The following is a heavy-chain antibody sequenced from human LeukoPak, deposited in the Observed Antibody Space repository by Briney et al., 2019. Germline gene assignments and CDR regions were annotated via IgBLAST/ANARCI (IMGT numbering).Heavy chain of an antibody. J-gene: IGHJ4*02. V-gene: IGHV3-48*02. CDR1: GFTFSSYS. Sequence: GGSLRLSCTASGFTFSSYSMDWVRQAPGKGLKWVSYISSSSSTIYYADSVKGRLTISRDNVKNSLYLQMNSLRDEDTAVYYCARDPALDSWGQGTLVTVSS. CDR3: ARDPALDS. CDR2: ISSSSSTI.